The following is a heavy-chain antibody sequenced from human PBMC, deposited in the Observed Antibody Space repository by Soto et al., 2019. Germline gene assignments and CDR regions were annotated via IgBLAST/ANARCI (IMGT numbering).Heavy chain of an antibody. CDR1: GGSMSSGGYS. CDR3: ARGKAAGTRGRGYNWFDP. CDR2: IYHSGST. D-gene: IGHD6-13*01. J-gene: IGHJ5*02. V-gene: IGHV4-30-2*01. Sequence: QLQLQESGSGLVKPSQTLSLTCAVSGGSMSSGGYSWSWIRQPPGKGLEWIGYIYHSGSTYYNPSLKSRVTISVDRSKNQCSLKLSSVTAADTAVYYCARGKAAGTRGRGYNWFDPWGQGTLVTVSS.